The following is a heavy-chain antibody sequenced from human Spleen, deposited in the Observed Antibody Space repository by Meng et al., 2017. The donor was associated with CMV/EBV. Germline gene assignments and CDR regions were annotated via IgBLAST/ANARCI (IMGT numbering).Heavy chain of an antibody. Sequence: SCKAPGYTFTGYYIHWVRQAPGQGLEWMGWLHPPSGATNYAQMFQGRISLTRDTSTSTAHMDLNRLAPDDTAVYHCAFGIAWYLDYWGQGTLVTVSS. CDR1: GYTFTGYY. D-gene: IGHD3-3*01. CDR3: AFGIAWYLDY. V-gene: IGHV1-2*02. CDR2: LHPPSGAT. J-gene: IGHJ4*02.